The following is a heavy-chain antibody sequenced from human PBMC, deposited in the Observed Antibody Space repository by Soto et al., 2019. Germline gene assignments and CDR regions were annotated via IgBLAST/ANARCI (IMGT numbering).Heavy chain of an antibody. V-gene: IGHV4-34*01. CDR2: INHSGST. CDR1: GGSFSGYY. CDR3: ARGPASYSSSWYWWFDP. D-gene: IGHD6-13*01. Sequence: TLSLTCAVYGGSFSGYYWSWIRQPPGKGLEWIGEINHSGSTNYNPSLKSRVTISVDTSKNQFSLKLSSVTAADTAVYYCARGPASYSSSWYWWFDPWGQGTLVTV. J-gene: IGHJ5*02.